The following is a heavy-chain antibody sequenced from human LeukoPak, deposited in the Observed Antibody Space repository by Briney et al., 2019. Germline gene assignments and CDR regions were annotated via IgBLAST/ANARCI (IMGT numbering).Heavy chain of an antibody. CDR2: IKSKTDGGTT. J-gene: IGHJ4*02. Sequence: GGSLRLSCAASGFTFSNAWMSWVRQAPGKGLEWVGRIKSKTDGGTTDYAAPVKGRFTISRDDSKNTLYLQMNSLKTEDTAVYYCTTMDTMVRGVDGDWGQGTLVTVSS. V-gene: IGHV3-15*01. CDR1: GFTFSNAW. CDR3: TTMDTMVRGVDGD. D-gene: IGHD3-10*01.